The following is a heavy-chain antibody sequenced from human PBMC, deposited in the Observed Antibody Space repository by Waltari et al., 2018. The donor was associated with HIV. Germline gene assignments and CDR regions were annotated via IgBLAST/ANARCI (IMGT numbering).Heavy chain of an antibody. CDR3: ARGSGYYDSSGYYERFDY. CDR2: IYYSGST. V-gene: IGHV4-59*01. J-gene: IGHJ4*02. CDR1: GGSISSYY. Sequence: QVQLQESGPGLVKPSETLSLTCTVSGGSISSYYWSWIRQPPGKGLEWIGYIYYSGSTNYNPSLKSRVTISVDTSKNQFSLKLSSVTAADTAVYYCARGSGYYDSSGYYERFDYWGQGTLVTVSS. D-gene: IGHD3-22*01.